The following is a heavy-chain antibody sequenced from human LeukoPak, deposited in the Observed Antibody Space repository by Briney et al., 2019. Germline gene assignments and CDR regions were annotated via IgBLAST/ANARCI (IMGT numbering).Heavy chain of an antibody. CDR1: LSSTSRYY. D-gene: IGHD1-26*01. CDR3: AREKWELGAYFDY. Sequence: PSETMSPTCTDYLSSTSRYYGSWIRQPPGKGLERIGRIYHSGSTYYHPSLKSRVTISVDTSKNQFSLKLSSVTAADTAVYYCAREKWELGAYFDYWGQGTLVTVSS. J-gene: IGHJ4*02. CDR2: IYHSGST. V-gene: IGHV4-38-2*02.